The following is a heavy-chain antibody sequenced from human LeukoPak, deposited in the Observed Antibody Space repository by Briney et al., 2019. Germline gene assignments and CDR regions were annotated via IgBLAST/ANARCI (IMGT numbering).Heavy chain of an antibody. CDR2: INPNSGGT. D-gene: IGHD2-8*01. V-gene: IGHV1-2*04. CDR1: GGTFSSYA. CDR3: ARVNGKEREPNGVSTAFDY. J-gene: IGHJ4*02. Sequence: ASVKVSCKASGGTFSSYAISWVRQAPGQGLEWMGWINPNSGGTNYAQKFQGWVTMTRDTSISTAYMELSRLRSDDTAVYYCARVNGKEREPNGVSTAFDYWGQGTLVTVSS.